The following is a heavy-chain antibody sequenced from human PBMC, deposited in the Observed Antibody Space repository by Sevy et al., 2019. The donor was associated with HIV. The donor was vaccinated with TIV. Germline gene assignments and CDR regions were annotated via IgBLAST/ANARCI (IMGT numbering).Heavy chain of an antibody. CDR3: ARGASLYSSSIIEYDY. CDR1: GYTFTFYD. J-gene: IGHJ4*02. V-gene: IGHV1-8*01. D-gene: IGHD6-6*01. CDR2: MNPNSGNT. Sequence: ASVKVSCKASGYTFTFYDINWVRQATGQGLEWVGWMNPNSGNTGYAQTFQGRVTMTRNTSISTAYMELSSLRSEDTAMFYCARGASLYSSSIIEYDYWGQGTLVTVSS.